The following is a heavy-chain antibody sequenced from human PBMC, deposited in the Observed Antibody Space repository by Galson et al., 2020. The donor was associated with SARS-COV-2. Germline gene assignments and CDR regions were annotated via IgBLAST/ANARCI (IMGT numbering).Heavy chain of an antibody. J-gene: IGHJ3*02. CDR3: ARSQDSSCNALDI. CDR1: GGSISSGSYY. D-gene: IGHD3-22*01. CDR2: IHSTGST. V-gene: IGHV4-61*02. Sequence: SETLSLTCTVSGGSISSGSYYWSWIRQPAGKELEWIGRIHSTGSTNYNPSLKSRVTISVDTSKNQSSRRLSSVTAADTAVYYCARSQDSSCNALDIWGQGTMVTVSS.